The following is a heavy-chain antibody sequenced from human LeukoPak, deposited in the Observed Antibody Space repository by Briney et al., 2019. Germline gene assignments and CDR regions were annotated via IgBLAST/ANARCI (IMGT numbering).Heavy chain of an antibody. CDR1: GWTFTKSW. J-gene: IGHJ4*02. Sequence: PGWSLSLSRPASGWTFTKSWIAWVRQAPGKGLEWVANIKQDGSTQHYVHSLKGRFTISRDNPKNSLYLQMNSLRADDTAVYYCAKDTDGSHYFWAQGILVTVAS. D-gene: IGHD1-26*01. V-gene: IGHV3-7*01. CDR3: AKDTDGSHYF. CDR2: IKQDGSTQ.